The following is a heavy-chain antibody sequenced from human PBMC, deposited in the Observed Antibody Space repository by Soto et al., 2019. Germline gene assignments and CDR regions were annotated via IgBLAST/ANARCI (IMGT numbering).Heavy chain of an antibody. CDR3: AKREQQLVVFFGY. D-gene: IGHD6-13*01. CDR1: GFTFSSYA. Sequence: EVQLLESGGGLVQPGGSLRLSCAASGFTFSSYAMSWVRQAPGKGLAWVSAISGSGGSTYYADSVKGRFTISRDNSKNTLYLQMNSLRAEDTAVYYCAKREQQLVVFFGYWGQGTLVTVSS. V-gene: IGHV3-23*01. J-gene: IGHJ4*02. CDR2: ISGSGGST.